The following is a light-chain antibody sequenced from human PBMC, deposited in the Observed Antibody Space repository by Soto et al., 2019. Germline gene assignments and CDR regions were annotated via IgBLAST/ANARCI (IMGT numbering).Light chain of an antibody. CDR3: SSYAGSHNYV. Sequence: QSVLTQPASVSGSPGQSITISCTGTSSDVGGYNYVSWYQQHPGKASKLMIYEVSNRPSGVSNRFSGSKSGNTASLTISGLQAEDEADYYCSSYAGSHNYVFGTGTKVTVL. CDR1: SSDVGGYNY. J-gene: IGLJ1*01. CDR2: EVS. V-gene: IGLV2-14*01.